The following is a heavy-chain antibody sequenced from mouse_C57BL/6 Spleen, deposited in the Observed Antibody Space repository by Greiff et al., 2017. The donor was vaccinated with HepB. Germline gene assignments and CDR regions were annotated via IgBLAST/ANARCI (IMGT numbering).Heavy chain of an antibody. CDR1: GFNIKDDY. Sequence: VQLQQSGAELVRPGASVKLSCTASGFNIKDDYMHWVKQRPEQGLEWIGWIDPENGDTEYASKFQGKATITADTSSNTAYPQLSSLTSEDTAVYYCSVYYSNYGAWFAYWGQGTLVTVSA. CDR2: IDPENGDT. V-gene: IGHV14-4*01. D-gene: IGHD2-5*01. CDR3: SVYYSNYGAWFAY. J-gene: IGHJ3*01.